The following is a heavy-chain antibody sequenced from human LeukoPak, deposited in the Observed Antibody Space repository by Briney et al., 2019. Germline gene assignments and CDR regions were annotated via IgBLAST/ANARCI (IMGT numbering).Heavy chain of an antibody. V-gene: IGHV1-2*02. J-gene: IGHJ4*02. D-gene: IGHD6-13*01. Sequence: ASVKVSRKASGYTFRGFYIHWVRQAPGQGLEWMGWINPNSGVTNYAQKLQGRVTITRDTSIDTAYMQLSRLRSDDTAVYYCARVFGYSSSWYISKHFDYWGQGTLVTVSS. CDR2: INPNSGVT. CDR3: ARVFGYSSSWYISKHFDY. CDR1: GYTFRGFY.